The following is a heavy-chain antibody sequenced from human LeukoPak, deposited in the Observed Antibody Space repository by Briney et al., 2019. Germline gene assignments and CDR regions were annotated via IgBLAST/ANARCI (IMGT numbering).Heavy chain of an antibody. V-gene: IGHV3-23*01. CDR2: ISASAGST. D-gene: IGHD1-7*01. Sequence: QPGGSLRLSCAASGFTFDNYAMSWVRPAPGKGLEWVSAISASAGSTYYADSVKGRFTISRDNSKNTLFLQMNSLRAEDTAVYFCAKNQGNWNYAGDYWGQGTLVTVSS. J-gene: IGHJ4*02. CDR3: AKNQGNWNYAGDY. CDR1: GFTFDNYA.